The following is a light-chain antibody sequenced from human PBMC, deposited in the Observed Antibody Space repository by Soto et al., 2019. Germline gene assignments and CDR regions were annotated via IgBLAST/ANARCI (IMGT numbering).Light chain of an antibody. CDR3: SSYTSSSTRV. Sequence: QSVLTQPASGSGSPGESSTISCTGTSSVVGGYNYVSWYQQHPGKAPKLMIYDVSNRPSGVSNRFSGSKSGNTASLTISGLQAEDEADYYFSSYTSSSTRVFGPGTKVTV. V-gene: IGLV2-14*01. J-gene: IGLJ1*01. CDR1: SSVVGGYNY. CDR2: DVS.